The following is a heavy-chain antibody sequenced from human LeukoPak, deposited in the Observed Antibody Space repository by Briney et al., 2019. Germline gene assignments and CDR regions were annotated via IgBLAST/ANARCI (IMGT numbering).Heavy chain of an antibody. CDR3: ARSVQWLPY. J-gene: IGHJ4*02. V-gene: IGHV3-30*03. Sequence: GRSLRLSCAASGFTFSSYGMHWVRQAPGKGLEWVAVISYDGSNKYYADSVKGRFTISRDNAKNSLYLQMNSLRAEDTAIYYCARSVQWLPYWGQGTLVTVSS. CDR2: ISYDGSNK. CDR1: GFTFSSYG. D-gene: IGHD6-19*01.